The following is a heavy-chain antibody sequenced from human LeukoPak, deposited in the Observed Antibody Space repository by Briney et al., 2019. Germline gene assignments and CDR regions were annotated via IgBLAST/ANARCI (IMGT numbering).Heavy chain of an antibody. J-gene: IGHJ4*02. CDR2: IYPDSGGT. V-gene: IGHV1-2*02. CDR1: GFTFTNHY. Sequence: ASVKVSCKTSGFTFTNHYMFWVRQAPGQGLEWVGWIYPDSGGTNYAQKFRGRVTMTRDMSISTVYMELTSLLSDDTAIYCCARYKDGSYNLDYWGQGTLVTVSS. CDR3: ARYKDGSYNLDY. D-gene: IGHD3-10*01.